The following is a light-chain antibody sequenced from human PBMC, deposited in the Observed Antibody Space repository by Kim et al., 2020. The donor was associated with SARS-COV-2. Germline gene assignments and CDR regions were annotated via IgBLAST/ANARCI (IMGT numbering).Light chain of an antibody. CDR2: GVH. CDR3: SSYTSSSTWV. J-gene: IGLJ3*02. Sequence: TISTTGTSSTVSGYTYISRYQPPPGRAPKRMIYGVHTRPPAVSNRFSGSKSGNTASLTISGLQTEDEADYYCSSYTSSSTWVFGGGTQLTVL. V-gene: IGLV2-14*03. CDR1: SSTVSGYTY.